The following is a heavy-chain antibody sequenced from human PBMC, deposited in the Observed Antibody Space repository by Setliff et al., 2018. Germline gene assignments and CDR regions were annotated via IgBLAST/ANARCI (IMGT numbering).Heavy chain of an antibody. D-gene: IGHD2-15*01. CDR2: INHSGST. Sequence: PSETLSLTCAVYGGSFSGYYWSWIRQPPGKGLEWVGEINHSGSTNYNPSLKSRVTISVDTSKDQFSLKLSSVTAADTAVYYCARVMGGYCSGGSCESDYWGQGTLVTVSS. CDR3: ARVMGGYCSGGSCESDY. CDR1: GGSFSGYY. V-gene: IGHV4-34*01. J-gene: IGHJ4*02.